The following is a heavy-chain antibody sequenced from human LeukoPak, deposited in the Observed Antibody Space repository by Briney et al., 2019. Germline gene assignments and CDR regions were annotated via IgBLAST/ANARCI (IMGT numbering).Heavy chain of an antibody. J-gene: IGHJ3*02. D-gene: IGHD6-19*01. Sequence: GGSLRLSCAASGFTFSSYSMNWVRQAPGKGLEWVSSISSSSSYIYYADSVKGRFTISRDNAKNSLYLQMNSLRDEDTAVYYCARDGAVAGIDNAFDIWGQGTMVTVSS. CDR1: GFTFSSYS. CDR2: ISSSSSYI. CDR3: ARDGAVAGIDNAFDI. V-gene: IGHV3-21*01.